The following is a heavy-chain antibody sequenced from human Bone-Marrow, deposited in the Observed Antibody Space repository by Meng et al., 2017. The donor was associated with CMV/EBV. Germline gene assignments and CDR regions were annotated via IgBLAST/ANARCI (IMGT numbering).Heavy chain of an antibody. J-gene: IGHJ4*02. CDR2: IYSGGSST. Sequence: GGSLRLSCAASGFTFSDYYMSWVRQAPGKGLEWVSVIYSGGSSTYYADSVKGRFTISRDNSKNTLYLQMNSLRAEDTAVYYCAKDTIPLGAVAATLGYWGQGTLVTVSS. CDR1: GFTFSDYY. CDR3: AKDTIPLGAVAATLGY. V-gene: IGHV3-23*03. D-gene: IGHD6-19*01.